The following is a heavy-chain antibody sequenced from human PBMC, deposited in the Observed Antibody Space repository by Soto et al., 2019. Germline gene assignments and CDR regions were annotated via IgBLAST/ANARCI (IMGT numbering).Heavy chain of an antibody. J-gene: IGHJ4*02. D-gene: IGHD6-19*01. CDR3: ARLKYNSGWYCFDQ. V-gene: IGHV4-59*01. CDR1: GSSISSYY. Sequence: QVQLQESGPGLVKPSETLSLTCTVSGSSISSYYWSWIRQSPGKGLEWIGYVYYSGSTNNNPSLKSRVTISVDMSKKQFSLKLTSVTAADTALYYCARLKYNSGWYCFDQWGQGTLVTVSS. CDR2: VYYSGST.